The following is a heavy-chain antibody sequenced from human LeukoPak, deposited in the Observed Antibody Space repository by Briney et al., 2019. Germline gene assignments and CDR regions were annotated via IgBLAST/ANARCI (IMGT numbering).Heavy chain of an antibody. CDR3: ARGHLLNGWFKYDAFEI. J-gene: IGHJ3*02. CDR2: IYYSGST. Sequence: PSETLSLTCTVSGGSISSYYWSWIRQPPGEGLEWIGYIYYSGSTNYNPSLKSRVTISVDTSKNQFSLKLTSVTAADTAVYYCARGHLLNGWFKYDAFEIWGQGTMVTVSS. V-gene: IGHV4-59*01. CDR1: GGSISSYY. D-gene: IGHD6-19*01.